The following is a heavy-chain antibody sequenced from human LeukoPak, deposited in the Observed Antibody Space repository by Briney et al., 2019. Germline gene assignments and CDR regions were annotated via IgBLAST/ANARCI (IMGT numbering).Heavy chain of an antibody. CDR1: GGSFSGYY. CDR3: ARGSGGRSTPLGMDV. D-gene: IGHD2-15*01. Sequence: SETLSLTCAVYGGSFSGYYWSWIRQPPGKGLEWIGEINHSGSTNYNPSLKSRVTISVDTSKNQFSLKLSSVTAADTAVYYCARGSGGRSTPLGMDVWGQGTTVTVSS. J-gene: IGHJ6*02. V-gene: IGHV4-34*01. CDR2: INHSGST.